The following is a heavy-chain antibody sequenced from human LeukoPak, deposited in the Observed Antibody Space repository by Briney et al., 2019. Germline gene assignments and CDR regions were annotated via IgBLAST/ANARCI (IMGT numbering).Heavy chain of an antibody. CDR2: IYYSGST. J-gene: IGHJ6*03. CDR1: GGSFSGYY. CDR3: ARESESRSTWYGIYYYYYMDV. Sequence: SETLSLTCAVYGGSFSGYYWSWIRQPPGKGLEWIGYIYYSGSTNYNPSLKSRVTISLDTSKNQFSLRLSSVTAADTAVYFCARESESRSTWYGIYYYYYMDVWGKGTTVTVSS. V-gene: IGHV4-59*12. D-gene: IGHD6-13*01.